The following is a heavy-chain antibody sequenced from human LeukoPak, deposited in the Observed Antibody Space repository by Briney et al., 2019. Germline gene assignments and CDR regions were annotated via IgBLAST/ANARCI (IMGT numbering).Heavy chain of an antibody. CDR2: INGDGSEK. Sequence: GGSLRLSCAASGFTFSRFWMSWVRQAPGKGLEYVASINGDGSEKYYVDSVKGRFTISRDNVRNSLFLQMSSLRVEDTAVYYCARGSSAEKGQQLANWGQGTLVTVST. D-gene: IGHD6-13*01. V-gene: IGHV3-7*04. J-gene: IGHJ4*02. CDR3: ARGSSAEKGQQLAN. CDR1: GFTFSRFW.